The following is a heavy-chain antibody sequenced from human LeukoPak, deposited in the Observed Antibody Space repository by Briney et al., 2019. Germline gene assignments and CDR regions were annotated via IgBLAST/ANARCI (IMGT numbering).Heavy chain of an antibody. CDR2: IKSKTDGGTT. Sequence: GGSLTLSCAASGFTFSKAWMRWVREAPGGGLEWVVRIKSKTDGGTTDYAAPVKGRFTISRDDSKNTLYLQMNSLKTEDAAVYTTDVATVNDYWGQGTLVTVSS. CDR3: DVATVNDY. CDR1: GFTFSKAW. D-gene: IGHD5-12*01. J-gene: IGHJ4*02. V-gene: IGHV3-15*01.